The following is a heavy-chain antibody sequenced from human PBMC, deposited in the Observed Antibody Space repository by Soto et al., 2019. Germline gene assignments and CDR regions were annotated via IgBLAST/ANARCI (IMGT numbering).Heavy chain of an antibody. CDR3: ARDQSGGSSYGMDV. Sequence: EVQLVESGGGLIQPGGSLRLSCAASGFTVSSNYMSWVRQAPGKRLEWVSVIYSGGSTYYADSVKGRFTISRDNSKNTLYLQMNSLRAEDTAVYYCARDQSGGSSYGMDVWGQGTTVTVSS. V-gene: IGHV3-53*01. J-gene: IGHJ6*02. CDR2: IYSGGST. D-gene: IGHD2-15*01. CDR1: GFTVSSNY.